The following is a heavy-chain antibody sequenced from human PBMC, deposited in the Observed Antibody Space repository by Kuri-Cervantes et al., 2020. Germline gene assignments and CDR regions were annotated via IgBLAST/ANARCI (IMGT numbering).Heavy chain of an antibody. Sequence: SATLSLTCTFAGGSISSYYWSWIRQPPGKGLEWIGYIYYSGSTNYNPSLKSRVTISVDTSKNQFSLKLSSVTAADTAVYYCAGYSSGWRYYYYGMDVWGQGTTVTVSS. J-gene: IGHJ6*02. CDR3: AGYSSGWRYYYYGMDV. V-gene: IGHV4-59*01. CDR2: IYYSGST. D-gene: IGHD6-19*01. CDR1: GGSISSYY.